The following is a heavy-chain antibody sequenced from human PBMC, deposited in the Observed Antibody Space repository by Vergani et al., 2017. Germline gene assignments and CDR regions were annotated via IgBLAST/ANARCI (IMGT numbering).Heavy chain of an antibody. V-gene: IGHV4-34*01. J-gene: IGHJ5*02. D-gene: IGHD6-13*01. CDR2: INHSGST. Sequence: QVQLQQWGAGLLKPSETLSLTCAVYGGSFSGYYWSGIRQPPGRGLEWIGEINHSGSTNYNPSLKSRVTISVDTSKNQFSLKRISATAAATAVYYCAREVAAAGTGWFYPWGQGTLVTVSS. CDR3: AREVAAAGTGWFYP. CDR1: GGSFSGYY.